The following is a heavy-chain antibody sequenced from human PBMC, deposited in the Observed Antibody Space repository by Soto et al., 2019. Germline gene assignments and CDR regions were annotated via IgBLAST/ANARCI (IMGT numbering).Heavy chain of an antibody. CDR2: ISSSSSYT. CDR3: AGGRYCSSTSCRGPFDY. V-gene: IGHV3-11*06. CDR1: GFTFTAYY. Sequence: PGGSQRLLCEASGFTFTAYYMSCIRQAPGKGLEWLSYISSSSSYTNYADSVKGRFTISRDNANNSLYLQMNSLRAEDTAVYYCAGGRYCSSTSCRGPFDYWGQGTLVTVSS. J-gene: IGHJ4*02. D-gene: IGHD2-2*01.